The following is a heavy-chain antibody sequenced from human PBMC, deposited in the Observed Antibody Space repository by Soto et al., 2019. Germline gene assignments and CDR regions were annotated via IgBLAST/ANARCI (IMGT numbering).Heavy chain of an antibody. V-gene: IGHV4-39*01. Sequence: SETLSLTCTVSGGSISSSSYYWGWIRQPPGKGLEWIGSIYYSGSTYYNPSLKSRVTISVDTSKNQFSLKLSSVTAADTAVYYCARNNYDFWSGYHSRPYHFDYWGQGTLVTVSS. D-gene: IGHD3-3*01. CDR3: ARNNYDFWSGYHSRPYHFDY. CDR2: IYYSGST. J-gene: IGHJ4*02. CDR1: GGSISSSSYY.